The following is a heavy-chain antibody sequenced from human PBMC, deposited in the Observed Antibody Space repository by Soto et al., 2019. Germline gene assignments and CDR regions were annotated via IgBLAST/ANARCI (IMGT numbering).Heavy chain of an antibody. CDR3: AKGPSGGWFGELLGYYYCGMDV. CDR1: GLTFSSYA. D-gene: IGHD3-10*01. J-gene: IGHJ6*02. V-gene: IGHV3-23*01. CDR2: ISGSGGST. Sequence: EVQLLESGGGLVQPGGSLRLSCAASGLTFSSYAMSWVRQAPGKGLEWVSAISGSGGSTYYADSVKGRVTISRDNSKNTLYLQMNRLRAEDTSVYYCAKGPSGGWFGELLGYYYCGMDVWGQGTTVTFSS.